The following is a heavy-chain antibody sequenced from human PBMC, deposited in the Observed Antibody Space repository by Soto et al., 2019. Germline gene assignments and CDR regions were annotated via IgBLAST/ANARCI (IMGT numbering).Heavy chain of an antibody. D-gene: IGHD6-19*01. Sequence: QVQLVESGGGVVKPGRSLRLSCAASGFTFSSYGMHWVRQAPVKGLEWVAFISYDGSYKYYADSVKGRFTISRDNSKNTLYLQMNSLRAEDTAVYYCAKVGSGWSHDYWGQGTLVTVSS. CDR3: AKVGSGWSHDY. CDR1: GFTFSSYG. V-gene: IGHV3-30*18. J-gene: IGHJ4*02. CDR2: ISYDGSYK.